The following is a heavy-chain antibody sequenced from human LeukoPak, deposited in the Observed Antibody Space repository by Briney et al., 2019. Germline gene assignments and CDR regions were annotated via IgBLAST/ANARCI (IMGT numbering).Heavy chain of an antibody. Sequence: GGSLRLSCAASGFTFSSYAMHWVRQAPGKGLEWVAVISYDGSNKYYADSVKGRFTISRDNSKNTLYLQMNSLRAEDTAVYYCAKDREWFITMIVVVPLFDYWGQGTLVTVSS. V-gene: IGHV3-30-3*01. CDR2: ISYDGSNK. J-gene: IGHJ4*02. CDR3: AKDREWFITMIVVVPLFDY. D-gene: IGHD3-22*01. CDR1: GFTFSSYA.